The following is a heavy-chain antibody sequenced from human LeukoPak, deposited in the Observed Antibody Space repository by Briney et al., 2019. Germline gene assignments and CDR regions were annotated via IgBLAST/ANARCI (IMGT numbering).Heavy chain of an antibody. CDR2: IKSKTDGGTT. CDR1: GFTFSNDW. Sequence: PGGSLRLSCAASGFTFSNDWMSWVRQAPGKGLEWVGRIKSKTDGGTTDYAAPVKGRFTISRDDSKNTLYLQMNSLKTEDTAVYYCTTDPWDIVVVVAADNWFDPWGQGTLVTVSS. CDR3: TTDPWDIVVVVAADNWFDP. V-gene: IGHV3-15*01. D-gene: IGHD2-15*01. J-gene: IGHJ5*02.